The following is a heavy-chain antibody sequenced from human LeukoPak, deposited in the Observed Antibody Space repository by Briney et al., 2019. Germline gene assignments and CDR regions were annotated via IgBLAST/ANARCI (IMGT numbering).Heavy chain of an antibody. CDR2: IYPGDSDT. J-gene: IGHJ4*02. CDR1: GYNFTSYW. D-gene: IGHD4-17*01. Sequence: GESLQISCQGSGYNFTSYWIGWMRQVPGKGLEWRGIIYPGDSDTRYSPSFQGQVIISADKSISTAYLQWSSLKASDTAIYYCARPRYGGYGEYVPHLDHWGQGTLVTVSS. CDR3: ARPRYGGYGEYVPHLDH. V-gene: IGHV5-51*01.